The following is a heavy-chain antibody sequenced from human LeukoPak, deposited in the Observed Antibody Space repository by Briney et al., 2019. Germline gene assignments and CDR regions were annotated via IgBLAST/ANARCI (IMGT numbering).Heavy chain of an antibody. V-gene: IGHV3-74*01. D-gene: IGHD6-6*01. CDR2: INSDGSST. CDR1: GFSFSSYW. J-gene: IGHJ4*02. CDR3: TRDVGGYSSSIYFDY. Sequence: GESLRLSCTASGFSFSSYWMHWFRQAPGKGLVWVSRINSDGSSTRYADSVKGRFTISRDNAKNTVYLQMSSLTAEDTAVYYCTRDVGGYSSSIYFDYCGQGTLVTASS.